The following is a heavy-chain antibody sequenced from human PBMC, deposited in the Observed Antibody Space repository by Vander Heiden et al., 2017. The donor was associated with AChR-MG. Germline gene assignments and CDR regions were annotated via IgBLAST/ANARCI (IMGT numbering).Heavy chain of an antibody. J-gene: IGHJ6*03. CDR1: GFTFSSYG. Sequence: QVQLVESGGGVVQPGRSLRLSCAASGFTFSSYGMHWVRQAPGKGLEWVAVIWYDGSNKYYADSVKGRFTISRDNSKNTLYLQMNSLRAEDTAVYYCARVEMYSYYMDVWGKGTTVTVSS. D-gene: IGHD1-1*01. CDR2: IWYDGSNK. CDR3: ARVEMYSYYMDV. V-gene: IGHV3-33*01.